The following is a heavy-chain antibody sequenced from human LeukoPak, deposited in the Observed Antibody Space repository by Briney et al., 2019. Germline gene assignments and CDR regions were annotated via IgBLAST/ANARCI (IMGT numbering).Heavy chain of an antibody. CDR2: IYHSGST. V-gene: IGHV4-4*02. Sequence: SETLSLTCAVSGGSISSSNWWSWVRQPPGKGLEWIGEIYHSGSTNYNPSLKSRVTISVDKSKNQLSLKLSSVTAADTAVYYCARDAAYYDILTGYSPLGYWGQGTLVTVSS. CDR3: ARDAAYYDILTGYSPLGY. CDR1: GGSISSSNW. J-gene: IGHJ4*02. D-gene: IGHD3-9*01.